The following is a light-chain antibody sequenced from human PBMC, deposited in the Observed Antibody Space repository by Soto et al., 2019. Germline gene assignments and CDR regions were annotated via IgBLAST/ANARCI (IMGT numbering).Light chain of an antibody. CDR2: WAS. J-gene: IGKJ3*01. Sequence: DIVMTQSPDSLALSLGERATINCKSSRSVLSSSTNKNFLAWYQQKPRQPPRLLIYWASTRESGVPDRFSGSGSGTDFTLTISSLQAEDVAVYYCQQYYSSPFTFGRGTKVEIK. V-gene: IGKV4-1*01. CDR3: QQYYSSPFT. CDR1: RSVLSSSTNKNF.